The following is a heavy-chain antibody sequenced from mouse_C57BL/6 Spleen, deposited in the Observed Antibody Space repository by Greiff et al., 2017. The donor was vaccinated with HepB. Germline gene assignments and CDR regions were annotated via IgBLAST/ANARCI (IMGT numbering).Heavy chain of an antibody. CDR3: ARALYYGSSYGALDY. J-gene: IGHJ4*01. Sequence: QVQLQQPGAELVKPGASVKMSCKASGYTFTSYWITWVKQRPGQGLEWIGDIYPGSGSTNYNEKFKSKATLTVDTSSSTAYMQLSSLTSEDSAVYYWARALYYGSSYGALDYWGQGTSVTVSS. CDR2: IYPGSGST. D-gene: IGHD1-1*01. CDR1: GYTFTSYW. V-gene: IGHV1-55*01.